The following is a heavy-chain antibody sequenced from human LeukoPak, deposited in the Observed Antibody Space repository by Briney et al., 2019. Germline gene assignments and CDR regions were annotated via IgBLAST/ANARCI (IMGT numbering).Heavy chain of an antibody. D-gene: IGHD6-19*01. Sequence: ASVKVSCKASGYTFTSYYMHWVRQAPGQGLEWMGIINPSGGSTSYAQKFQGRVSMTRDTSTSTVYMELSSLRSEDTAVYYCASFDSNVWYGGRDDAFDIWGQGTMVTVSS. V-gene: IGHV1-46*01. J-gene: IGHJ3*02. CDR1: GYTFTSYY. CDR3: ASFDSNVWYGGRDDAFDI. CDR2: INPSGGST.